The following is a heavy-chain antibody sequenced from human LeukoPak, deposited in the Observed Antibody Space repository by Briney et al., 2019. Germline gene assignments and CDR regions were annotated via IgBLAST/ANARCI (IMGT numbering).Heavy chain of an antibody. J-gene: IGHJ5*02. CDR2: IYTSGST. D-gene: IGHD2-15*01. Sequence: SETLSLTCAVYGGSFSGYYWSWIRQPAGKGLEWIGRIYTSGSTNYNPSLKSRVTMSVDTSKNQFSLKLSSVTAADTAVYYCARDQGSLNWFDPWGQGTLVTVSS. CDR3: ARDQGSLNWFDP. CDR1: GGSFSGYY. V-gene: IGHV4-4*07.